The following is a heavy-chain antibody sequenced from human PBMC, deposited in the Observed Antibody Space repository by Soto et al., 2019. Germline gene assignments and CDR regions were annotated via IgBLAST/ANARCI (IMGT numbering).Heavy chain of an antibody. CDR1: GFSRSTSGVG. V-gene: IGHV2-5*02. D-gene: IGHD3-16*01. CDR2: IYWDNDR. J-gene: IGHJ6*01. CDR3: AYRNTQFTRDQVIFDY. Sequence: SGHTLVKPRRTLTLTCTFSGFSRSTSGVGVGWVRQPAGKALEWLALIYWDNDRRDNPSLKTRVTITMDTSRNQVVLTLSNMEPVDTGTYYCAYRNTQFTRDQVIFDYRG.